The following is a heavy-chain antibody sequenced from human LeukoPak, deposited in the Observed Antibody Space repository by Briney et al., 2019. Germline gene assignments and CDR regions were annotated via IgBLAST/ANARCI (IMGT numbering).Heavy chain of an antibody. CDR3: ARRRDSSGYYSKGLRYFDL. Sequence: PSETLSLTCAVSGGSISSGGYSWSWIRQPPGKGLEWIGEINHSGSTNYNPSLKSRVTISVDTSKNQFSLKLSSVTAADTAVYYCARRRDSSGYYSKGLRYFDLWGRGTLVTVSS. CDR2: INHSGST. J-gene: IGHJ2*01. V-gene: IGHV4-34*01. D-gene: IGHD3-22*01. CDR1: GGSISSGGYS.